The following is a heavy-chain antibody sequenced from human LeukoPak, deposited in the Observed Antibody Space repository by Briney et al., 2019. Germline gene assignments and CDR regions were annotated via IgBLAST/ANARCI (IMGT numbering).Heavy chain of an antibody. V-gene: IGHV1-2*02. D-gene: IGHD2-21*01. CDR2: INPNSGGT. J-gene: IGHJ3*02. CDR1: GYTFTSYY. CDR3: ARGLAGRRHKDYAFDI. Sequence: ASVKVSCKASGYTFTSYYMHWVRQAPGQGLEWMGWINPNSGGTNYAQKFQGRVTMTRDTSISTAHMELSRLRSDDTAVYYCARGLAGRRHKDYAFDIWGQGTMVTVSS.